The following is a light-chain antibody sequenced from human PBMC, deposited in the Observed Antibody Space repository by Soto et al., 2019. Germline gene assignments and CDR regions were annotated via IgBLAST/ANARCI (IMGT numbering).Light chain of an antibody. J-gene: IGLJ1*01. CDR2: RNN. Sequence: QSVLTQPPSASGTPGQRVTISCSGSSSNIGSNYVYWYQQLPGTAPKLLIYRNNQRPSGVPDRFSGSKSGTSASLAISGLRSEDEADYYCAAWDDSLSDVFGTGTKVTVL. CDR1: SSNIGSNY. V-gene: IGLV1-47*01. CDR3: AAWDDSLSDV.